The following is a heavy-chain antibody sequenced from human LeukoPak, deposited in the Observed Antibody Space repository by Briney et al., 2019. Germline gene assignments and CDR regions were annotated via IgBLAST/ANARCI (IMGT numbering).Heavy chain of an antibody. J-gene: IGHJ4*02. CDR1: GFTFSSYA. Sequence: PGGSLRLSCAASGFTFSSYAMSWVRQAPGKGLEWVSAISGSGGSTYYADSVKGWFTISRDNSKNTLYLQMNSLRAEDTAVYYYAKSPAAGYFDYWGQGTLVGAAGYFDYWGQGTLVTVSS. V-gene: IGHV3-23*01. CDR2: ISGSGGST. CDR3: AKSPAAGYFDYWGQGTLVGAAGYFDY. D-gene: IGHD6-13*01.